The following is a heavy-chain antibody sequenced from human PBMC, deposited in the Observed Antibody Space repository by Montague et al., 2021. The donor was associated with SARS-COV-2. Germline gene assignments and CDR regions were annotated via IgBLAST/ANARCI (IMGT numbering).Heavy chain of an antibody. J-gene: IGHJ4*02. Sequence: SETLSLTCTVSGXSISSYYWSWIRQPPGKGLEWIGYIYYSGGTNYNPSLKSRVTISVDTSKNQFSLKLSSVTAADTAMYYCAREPDYGDYFDYWGQGTLVTVSS. CDR1: GXSISSYY. V-gene: IGHV4-59*01. CDR3: AREPDYGDYFDY. D-gene: IGHD4-17*01. CDR2: IYYSGGT.